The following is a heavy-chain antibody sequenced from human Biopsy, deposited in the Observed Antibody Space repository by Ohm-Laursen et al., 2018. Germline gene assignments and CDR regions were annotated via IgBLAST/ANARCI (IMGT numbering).Heavy chain of an antibody. V-gene: IGHV3-23*01. J-gene: IGHJ5*02. CDR2: INGRGGSA. CDR3: ARDLYDFCGGCPFDP. D-gene: IGHD3-3*01. CDR1: GFTFSSHA. Sequence: SLRLSRAASGFTFSSHAMSWVRQAPGKGLECVSVINGRGGSAYYADPVKGRFTISRDNSKNTLYLQMNSLRAEDTAMYYCARDLYDFCGGCPFDPWGQGTLVTVS.